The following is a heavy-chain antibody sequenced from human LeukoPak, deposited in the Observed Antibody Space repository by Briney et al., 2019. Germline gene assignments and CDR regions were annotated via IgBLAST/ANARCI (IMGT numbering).Heavy chain of an antibody. CDR1: GFTFSSYG. Sequence: GEPLRLSCAAAGFTFSSYGIEWVCQARAKWFEWVSAISGSGGSTYYADSVKGRFTISRDNSKNTLYLQMNSLRAEDTAVYYCAKDLGYDSSGFTLDWGQGTLVTVSS. J-gene: IGHJ4*02. CDR2: ISGSGGST. CDR3: AKDLGYDSSGFTLD. V-gene: IGHV3-23*01. D-gene: IGHD3-22*01.